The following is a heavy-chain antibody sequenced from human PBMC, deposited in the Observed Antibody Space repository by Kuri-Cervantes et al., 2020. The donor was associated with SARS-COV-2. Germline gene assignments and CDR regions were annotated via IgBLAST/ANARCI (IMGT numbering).Heavy chain of an antibody. Sequence: SVPVSCKDSGYTFTTYGISWVRRAPGQGLEWMGWISASNGNTNYAQRLQGRVTITTYSSPSTAYLELRNLRSDDTAVYYCARAGAEVTSYFDYWGQGTLVTVSS. V-gene: IGHV1-18*01. CDR1: GYTFTTYG. CDR2: ISASNGNT. CDR3: ARAGAEVTSYFDY. J-gene: IGHJ4*02. D-gene: IGHD2-21*02.